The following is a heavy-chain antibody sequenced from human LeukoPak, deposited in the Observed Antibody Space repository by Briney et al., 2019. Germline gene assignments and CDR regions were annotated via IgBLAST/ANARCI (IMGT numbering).Heavy chain of an antibody. Sequence: TGGSLRLSCAASGFIFSRYWMSWVRQAPGKGLEWVANIKQGGSEKYHVDSVKGRFTISRDNAINSLYLQMNSLRAEDTAVYYCAKEGAVVAATRDDAFDIWGQGTMVIVSS. CDR2: IKQGGSEK. CDR1: GFIFSRYW. J-gene: IGHJ3*02. V-gene: IGHV3-7*01. CDR3: AKEGAVVAATRDDAFDI. D-gene: IGHD2-15*01.